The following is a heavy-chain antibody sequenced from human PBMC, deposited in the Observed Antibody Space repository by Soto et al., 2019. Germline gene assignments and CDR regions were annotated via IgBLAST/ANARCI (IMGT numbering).Heavy chain of an antibody. CDR2: ISYDGSEK. Sequence: QVQLVESGGGVVQPGRSLRLSCAASGFPFTSYGMHWVREGPDKGLEWVAIISYDGSEKYYAESVKGRFTISRDNCKNTLYLQMNSLRPEDTALYYCVGGQYYFDYRGQGTLVIVSS. V-gene: IGHV3-30*03. J-gene: IGHJ4*02. D-gene: IGHD3-10*01. CDR1: GFPFTSYG. CDR3: VGGQYYFDY.